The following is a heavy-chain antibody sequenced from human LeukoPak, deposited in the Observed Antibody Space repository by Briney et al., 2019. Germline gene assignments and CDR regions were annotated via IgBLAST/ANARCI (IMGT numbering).Heavy chain of an antibody. CDR3: ARDGGYCSSTSCYVDP. CDR1: GGSFSGYY. CDR2: IYHSGST. V-gene: IGHV4-34*01. Sequence: PSETLSLTXAVYGGSFSGYYWSWIRQPPGKGLEWIGSIYHSGSTYYNPSLKSRVTISVDTSKNQFSLKLSSVTAADTAVYYCARDGGYCSSTSCYVDPWGQGTLVTVSS. D-gene: IGHD2-2*01. J-gene: IGHJ5*02.